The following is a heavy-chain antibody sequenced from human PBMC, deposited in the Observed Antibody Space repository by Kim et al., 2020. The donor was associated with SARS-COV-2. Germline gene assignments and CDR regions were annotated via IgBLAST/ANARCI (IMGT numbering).Heavy chain of an antibody. D-gene: IGHD1-26*01. J-gene: IGHJ4*02. V-gene: IGHV1-69*04. CDR3: ARGSGGSYCD. Sequence: NANYEQKFQGRVTITADKSTSTAYMGLGSLRSEDTAVYYCARGSGGSYCDWGQGTLVTVSS.